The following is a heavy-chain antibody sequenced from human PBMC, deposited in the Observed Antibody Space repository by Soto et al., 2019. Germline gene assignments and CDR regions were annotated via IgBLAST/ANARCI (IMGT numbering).Heavy chain of an antibody. D-gene: IGHD6-13*01. CDR3: ARHGTRSRWGVYSSSWYQKSYGMDV. J-gene: IGHJ6*02. CDR2: IYYSGST. V-gene: IGHV4-39*01. Sequence: QLQLQESGPGLVKPSETLSLTCTVSGGSISSSSYYWGWIRQPPGKGLEWIGSIYYSGSTYYNPSLKSRVTISVDTSKNQFSLKLSSVTAADTAVYYCARHGTRSRWGVYSSSWYQKSYGMDVWGQGTTVTVSS. CDR1: GGSISSSSYY.